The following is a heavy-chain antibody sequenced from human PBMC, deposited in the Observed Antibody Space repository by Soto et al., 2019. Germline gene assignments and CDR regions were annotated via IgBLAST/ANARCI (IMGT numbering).Heavy chain of an antibody. J-gene: IGHJ4*02. Sequence: QVQLVQSGAEVKKPGASVKVSCKASGYTFTSYDINWVRQATGQGLEWMGWMNTNSGNTDYAQKFQGRVTMTRNTSIRTAYMEQSSLRSEDASVYYCRSEKVGAVDSWGQGTLISVSS. CDR2: MNTNSGNT. CDR1: GYTFTSYD. CDR3: RSEKVGAVDS. V-gene: IGHV1-8*01. D-gene: IGHD1-26*01.